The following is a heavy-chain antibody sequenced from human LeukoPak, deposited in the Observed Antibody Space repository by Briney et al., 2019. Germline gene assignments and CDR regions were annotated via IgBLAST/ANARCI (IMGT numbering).Heavy chain of an antibody. CDR1: GYTFTSYG. Sequence: ASVKVSCKASGYTFTSYGISWVRQAPGQGLEWMGWISAYNGNTNYAQKLQGRVTMTTDTSTSTAYMELRSLRSDDTAVYYCARSMYDILTGYPEPPLYYMDVWGKGTTVTISS. CDR3: ARSMYDILTGYPEPPLYYMDV. V-gene: IGHV1-18*01. D-gene: IGHD3-9*01. J-gene: IGHJ6*03. CDR2: ISAYNGNT.